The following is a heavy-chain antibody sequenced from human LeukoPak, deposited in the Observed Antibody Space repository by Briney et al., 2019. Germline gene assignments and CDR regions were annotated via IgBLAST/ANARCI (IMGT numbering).Heavy chain of an antibody. D-gene: IGHD6-13*01. J-gene: IGHJ4*02. CDR3: ARRALSSRVSDY. Sequence: ASVKVSCKASGYTFTSYYMHWVRQAPGQGLEWMGIINPSGGSTSYAQKFQGRVTTTRDTSTSTVYMELSSLGSEDTAVYYCARRALSSRVSDYWGQGTLVTVSS. CDR2: INPSGGST. V-gene: IGHV1-46*01. CDR1: GYTFTSYY.